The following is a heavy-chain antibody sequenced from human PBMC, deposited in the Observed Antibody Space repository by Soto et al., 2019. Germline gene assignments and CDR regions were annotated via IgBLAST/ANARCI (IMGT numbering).Heavy chain of an antibody. CDR2: IYFSGST. CDR1: GVSISSGTYY. V-gene: IGHV4-39*01. Sequence: SETLSLTCTVSGVSISSGTYYWGWIRQPPGKGLEWIGTIYFSGSTYYNPTLKSRVTISVDTSKNQFSLELSSVTAADTAVYYCASRVRQGNFDYWGQGTLVTVSS. J-gene: IGHJ4*02. CDR3: ASRVRQGNFDY. D-gene: IGHD6-13*01.